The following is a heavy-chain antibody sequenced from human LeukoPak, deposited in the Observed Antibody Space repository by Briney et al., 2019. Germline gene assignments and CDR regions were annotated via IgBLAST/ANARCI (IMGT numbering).Heavy chain of an antibody. V-gene: IGHV3-30-3*01. CDR3: AREGAKGYDILTGYGDY. CDR1: RFTFSTHA. CDR2: ISYDGSNK. Sequence: GGSLRLSCAASRFTFSTHAMHWVRQAPGKGLEWVAVISYDGSNKYYADSVKGRFTISRDNSKNTLYLQMNSLRAEDTAVYYCAREGAKGYDILTGYGDYWGQGTLVTVSS. D-gene: IGHD3-9*01. J-gene: IGHJ4*02.